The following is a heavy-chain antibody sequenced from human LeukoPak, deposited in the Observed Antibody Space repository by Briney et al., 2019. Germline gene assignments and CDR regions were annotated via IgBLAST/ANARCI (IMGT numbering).Heavy chain of an antibody. Sequence: GASAKVSCKASGYTFTGYYMHWVRPAPGQGLEWMGIINPSGGSTSYAQKFQGRVTMTRDMSTSKVYMELSSLRSEDTAVYFCARGTLPNSVSSIFDYWGQGTLVTVSS. J-gene: IGHJ4*02. CDR2: INPSGGST. D-gene: IGHD5/OR15-5a*01. CDR3: ARGTLPNSVSSIFDY. CDR1: GYTFTGYY. V-gene: IGHV1-46*01.